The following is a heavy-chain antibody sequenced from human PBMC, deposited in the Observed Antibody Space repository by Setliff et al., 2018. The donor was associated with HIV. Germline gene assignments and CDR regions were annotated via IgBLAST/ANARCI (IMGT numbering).Heavy chain of an antibody. D-gene: IGHD3-3*01. V-gene: IGHV4-4*07. J-gene: IGHJ6*02. CDR3: ARNFWNGPPDYYYYGLDV. CDR2: IYISGST. Sequence: KTSETLSLTCTVSGGSISGHYWNWIRQPAGGGLEWIGRIYISGSTNYNPSLKSRVTMSVDTSKNQFSLKLSSVTAADTAVYYCARNFWNGPPDYYYYGLDVWGQGTTVTVSS. CDR1: GGSISGHY.